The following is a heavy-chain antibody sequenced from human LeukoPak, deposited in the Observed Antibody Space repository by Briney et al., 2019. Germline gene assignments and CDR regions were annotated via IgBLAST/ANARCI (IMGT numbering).Heavy chain of an antibody. CDR1: GYSISSGYY. Sequence: SETLSLTCTVSGYSISSGYYWVWIRQPPGKGLEWIGSICRSGSTNYNPSLKSRVTISIDTSNNQFSLKLTSVTAADTAVYYCARGDCSSTICYSPMDVWGKGTTVTVSS. CDR3: ARGDCSSTICYSPMDV. D-gene: IGHD2-2*01. J-gene: IGHJ6*03. V-gene: IGHV4-38-2*02. CDR2: ICRSGST.